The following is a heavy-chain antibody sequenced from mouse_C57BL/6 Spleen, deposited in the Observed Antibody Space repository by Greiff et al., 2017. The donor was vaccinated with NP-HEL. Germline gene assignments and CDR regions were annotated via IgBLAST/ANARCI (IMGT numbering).Heavy chain of an antibody. CDR1: GYTFTDHT. Sequence: VQLQQSDAELVKPGASVKISCKVSGYTFTDHTIHWMKQRPEQGLEWIGYIYPRDGSTKYTEKFKGKATLTADKSASTAYMHINSLTSEDSAVYFRARGRDGSPFAYWGQGTLVTVSA. CDR2: IYPRDGST. CDR3: ARGRDGSPFAY. V-gene: IGHV1-78*01. J-gene: IGHJ3*01. D-gene: IGHD2-3*01.